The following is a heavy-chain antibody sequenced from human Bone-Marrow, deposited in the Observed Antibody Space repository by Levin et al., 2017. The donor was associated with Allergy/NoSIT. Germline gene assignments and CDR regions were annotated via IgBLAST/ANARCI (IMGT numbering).Heavy chain of an antibody. J-gene: IGHJ3*02. V-gene: IGHV4-61*01. CDR1: GGSVRSQNFY. CDR2: VSYSGTP. D-gene: IGHD4-17*01. CDR3: ARDHGDSSDAFAI. Sequence: GSLRLSCSVSGGSVRSQNFYWSWIRQPPGKPLEWIGYVSYSGTPTYSPSLESRVTISLGTSDNQFSLRLTSLTAADTAVYYWARDHGDSSDAFAIWGQGTMVTVSS.